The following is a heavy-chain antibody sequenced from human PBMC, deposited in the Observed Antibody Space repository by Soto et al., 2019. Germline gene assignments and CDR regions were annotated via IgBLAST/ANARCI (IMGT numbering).Heavy chain of an antibody. CDR2: IKQDGSEK. CDR3: ASSGGGWSFLFDY. D-gene: IGHD3-16*01. V-gene: IGHV3-7*01. Sequence: GGSLRLSCAASGFTFSSYWMSWVRQAPGKGLEWVANIKQDGSEKYYVDSVKGRFTISRDNAKNSLYLQMNSLRAEDTAVYYCASSGGGWSFLFDYGGQGTLVTGSS. J-gene: IGHJ4*02. CDR1: GFTFSSYW.